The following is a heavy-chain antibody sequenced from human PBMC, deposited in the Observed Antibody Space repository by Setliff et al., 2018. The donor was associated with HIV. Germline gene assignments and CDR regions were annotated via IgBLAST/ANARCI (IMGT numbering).Heavy chain of an antibody. V-gene: IGHV3-15*01. CDR3: TTAQWVLVGATPFDY. J-gene: IGHJ4*02. CDR1: GFTFINGW. CDR2: IKSKADGETT. D-gene: IGHD1-26*01. Sequence: ETLSLSCAASGFTFINGWMSWVRQAPGKGLEWVGRIKSKADGETTDYAAPVKGRFTISRDDSKNTLFLQMNSLKTEDTAVYYCTTAQWVLVGATPFDYWGQGALVTVSS.